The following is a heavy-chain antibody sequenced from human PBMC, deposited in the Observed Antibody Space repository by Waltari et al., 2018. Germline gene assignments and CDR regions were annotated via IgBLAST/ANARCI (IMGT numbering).Heavy chain of an antibody. CDR3: ARADRGPRFTSGSSATPDWGP. CDR1: GGSFSGFY. Sequence: QVQLQQWGAGLLKPSETLSLTCAVYGGSFSGFYCNWIRQPPGKGLEWIGEINHSGSTNYNPSLKSRVTIALDTSRNHFSLKLSSVTAADTAVYYCARADRGPRFTSGSSATPDWGPWGQGTLVTVSS. J-gene: IGHJ5*02. CDR2: INHSGST. V-gene: IGHV4-34*01. D-gene: IGHD1-26*01.